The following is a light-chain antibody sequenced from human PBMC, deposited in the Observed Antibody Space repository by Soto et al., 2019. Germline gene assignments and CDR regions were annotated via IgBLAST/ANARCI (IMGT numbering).Light chain of an antibody. J-gene: IGLJ1*01. V-gene: IGLV2-11*01. CDR3: CSYAGSYTHV. CDR1: SSDVGGYNY. CDR2: DVS. Sequence: QSVLTQPRSVSGSPGQSVTISCTGTSSDVGGYNYVSWYQQHPGKAPKLMIYDVSKRPSGVPDCFSGSKSGNTASLTISGLQAEDEADYYCCSYAGSYTHVFGTGTKLTVL.